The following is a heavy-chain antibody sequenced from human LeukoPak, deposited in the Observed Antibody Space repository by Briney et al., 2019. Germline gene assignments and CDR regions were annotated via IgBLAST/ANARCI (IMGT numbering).Heavy chain of an antibody. CDR2: IIPIFGTA. D-gene: IGHD3-22*01. CDR1: GGTFSSYA. V-gene: IGHV1-69*05. Sequence: ASVKVSCKASGGTFSSYAISWVRQAPGQGLEWMGGIIPIFGTANYAQKIQGRVTITTDESTSTAYMELSSLRSEDTAVYYCARSSVFSSVSVYGAQGPRVTVPS. CDR3: ARSSVFSSVSVY. J-gene: IGHJ4*02.